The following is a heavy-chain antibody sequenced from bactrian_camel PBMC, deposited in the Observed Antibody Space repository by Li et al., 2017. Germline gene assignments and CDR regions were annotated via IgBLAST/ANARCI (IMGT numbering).Heavy chain of an antibody. CDR3: AADLAGNWNYLHFGH. CDR2: ISSDGGA. D-gene: IGHD8*01. CDR1: EFTFEDSD. V-gene: IGHV3S61*01. Sequence: HVQLVESGGGSVPPGGSLRLSCTASEFTFEDSDVGWYRQVPDFECEWISTISSDGGATYADSVKGRFTISRDNAKNTLYLQMDSLETEDTAVYYCAADLAGNWNYLHFGHWGQGTQVTVS. J-gene: IGHJ6*01.